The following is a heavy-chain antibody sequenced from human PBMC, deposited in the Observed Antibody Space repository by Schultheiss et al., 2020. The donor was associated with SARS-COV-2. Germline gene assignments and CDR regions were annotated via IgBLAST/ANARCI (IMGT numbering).Heavy chain of an antibody. CDR2: ISYDGSNK. CDR3: AREQHGEYYYYGMDV. V-gene: IGHV3-30*01. D-gene: IGHD3-10*01. Sequence: GGSLRLSCAASGFTFSSYAMHWVRQAPGKGLEWVAVISYDGSNKYYADSVKGRFTISRDNSKNTLYLQMNSLRAEDTAVYYCAREQHGEYYYYGMDVWGQGTTVTVSS. J-gene: IGHJ6*02. CDR1: GFTFSSYA.